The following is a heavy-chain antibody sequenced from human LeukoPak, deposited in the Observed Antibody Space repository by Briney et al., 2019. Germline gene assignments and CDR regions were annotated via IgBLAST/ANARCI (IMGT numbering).Heavy chain of an antibody. Sequence: GASLRLSCAASGFTFSSYSMNWVRQAPGKGLEWVSSISSSSSYIYYADSVKGRFTISRDNAKNSLYLQMNSLRAEDTAVYYCARESLLIAAPFDYWGQGTLVTVSS. CDR2: ISSSSSYI. CDR1: GFTFSSYS. V-gene: IGHV3-21*01. CDR3: ARESLLIAAPFDY. J-gene: IGHJ4*02. D-gene: IGHD6-6*01.